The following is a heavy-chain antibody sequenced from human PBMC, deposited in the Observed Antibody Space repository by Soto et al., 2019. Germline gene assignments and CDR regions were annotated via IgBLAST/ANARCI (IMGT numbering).Heavy chain of an antibody. CDR2: IYYTGDT. D-gene: IGHD6-13*01. CDR3: AGSVAIAAPFDP. CDR1: GVSISSGHHY. Sequence: SETLSLTCTVSGVSISSGHHYWSWLRQHPGKGLEGIGHIYYTGDTYYNPSLKSRVSISVDTSKNQFSGKLTSVAGADPAGYFCAGSVAIAAPFDPWGKGSLVTVSS. V-gene: IGHV4-31*03. J-gene: IGHJ5*02.